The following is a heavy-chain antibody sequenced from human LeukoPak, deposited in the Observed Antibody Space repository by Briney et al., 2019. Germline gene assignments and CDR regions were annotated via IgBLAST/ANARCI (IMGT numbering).Heavy chain of an antibody. D-gene: IGHD2-2*01. Sequence: EAGGSLRLSCAASGLTFSTYRMSWVRQAPGKGLEWVSSITSGSRYIYNADSVKGRFTISRDNAKNSLYLQMNSLRAEDTAVYYCARVPAATDVFDIWGLGTMVTVSS. J-gene: IGHJ3*02. CDR3: ARVPAATDVFDI. CDR1: GLTFSTYR. CDR2: ITSGSRYI. V-gene: IGHV3-21*01.